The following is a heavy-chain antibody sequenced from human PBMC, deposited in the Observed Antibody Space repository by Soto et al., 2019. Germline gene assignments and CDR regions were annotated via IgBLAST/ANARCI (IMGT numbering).Heavy chain of an antibody. V-gene: IGHV1-2*04. CDR2: INPNSGGT. CDR1: GYTLTGYY. J-gene: IGHJ4*02. Sequence: GASVKVSCKASGYTLTGYYMHWVRQAPGQGLEWMGWINPNSGGTNYAQKFQGWVTMTRDTSISTAYMELSRLRSDDTAVYYCATCPYSSSGYFDYWGQGTLVTVSS. D-gene: IGHD6-6*01. CDR3: ATCPYSSSGYFDY.